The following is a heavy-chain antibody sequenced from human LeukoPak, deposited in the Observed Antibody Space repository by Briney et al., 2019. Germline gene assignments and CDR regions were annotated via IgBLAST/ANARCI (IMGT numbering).Heavy chain of an antibody. CDR3: ASRIAAPTSYYYYGMAV. J-gene: IGHJ6*02. CDR2: IYYSGST. Sequence: PSETLSLTCTVSGGSISSYYWRWIRQPPGKGLEWIGYIYYSGSTNYNPSLKSRVTISVDTSKNQFSLKLSSVTAADTAVYYCASRIAAPTSYYYYGMAVWGQGTTVTVSS. D-gene: IGHD6-13*01. CDR1: GGSISSYY. V-gene: IGHV4-59*01.